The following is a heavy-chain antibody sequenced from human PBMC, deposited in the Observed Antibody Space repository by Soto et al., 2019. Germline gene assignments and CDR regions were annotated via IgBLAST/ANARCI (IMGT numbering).Heavy chain of an antibody. D-gene: IGHD3-10*01. CDR2: IYPGDSDT. CDR1: GYSCNSYW. V-gene: IGHV5-51*01. CDR3: ARLRGGYFYFQH. Sequence: VESPKISCECSGYSCNSYWIGWVRQMPGKGLEWMGIIYPGDSDTRYSPSFQGQVTISADKSISTAYLQWSSLKASDTAMYYCARLRGGYFYFQHWGQGTLVTVSS. J-gene: IGHJ1*01.